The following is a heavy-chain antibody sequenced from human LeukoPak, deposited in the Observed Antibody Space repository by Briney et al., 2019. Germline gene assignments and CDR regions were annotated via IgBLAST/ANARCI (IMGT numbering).Heavy chain of an antibody. CDR2: IQQDGSEK. V-gene: IGHV3-7*01. Sequence: GGSLRLSCVVSGFTFSNYWMTWVRQAPGKGLEWVANIQQDGSEKYCVDSVKGRFTIFRDNAKNSVYLQMNSLRAEDTAVYYCARRFDYWGQGTLVTVSS. CDR1: GFTFSNYW. CDR3: ARRFDY. J-gene: IGHJ4*02.